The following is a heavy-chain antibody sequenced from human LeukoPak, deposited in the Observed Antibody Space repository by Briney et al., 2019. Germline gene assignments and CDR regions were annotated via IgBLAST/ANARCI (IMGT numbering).Heavy chain of an antibody. V-gene: IGHV3-74*01. Sequence: GRSLRLSCAASGFSFSSYWMYWVRQAPGKGLVWVSHINSDGSSTNYADSVKGRFTISRDNAKNTLYLQMNSLRVEDTAVYYCRRGFRSSGIDYWGQGTLVTVSS. J-gene: IGHJ4*02. CDR1: GFSFSSYW. CDR2: INSDGSST. CDR3: RRGFRSSGIDY. D-gene: IGHD3-10*01.